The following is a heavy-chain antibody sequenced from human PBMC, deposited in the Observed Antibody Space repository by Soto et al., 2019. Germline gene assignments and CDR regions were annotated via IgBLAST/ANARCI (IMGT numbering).Heavy chain of an antibody. J-gene: IGHJ4*02. CDR3: ARDSYSYGYFDY. CDR1: GGSISSGGYY. V-gene: IGHV4-31*03. Sequence: PSETLSLTCTVSGGSISSGGYYWSWIRQHPGKGLEWIGYIYYSGSTYYNPSLKSRVTISVDTSKNQFSLKLSSVTAADTAVYYCARDSYSYGYFDYWGQGTRVTVSS. D-gene: IGHD5-18*01. CDR2: IYYSGST.